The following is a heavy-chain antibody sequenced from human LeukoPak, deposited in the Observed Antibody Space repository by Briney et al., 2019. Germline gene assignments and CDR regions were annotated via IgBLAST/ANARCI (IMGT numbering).Heavy chain of an antibody. Sequence: GGSLRLSCAASGFTFSNAWMSWVRQAPGKALECVGRIKSKTDGGTTDYAAPVKGRLTISRDDSKNTLCLQMNSLKTEDTAVYYCTASVTTPAFDIWGQGTMVTVSS. CDR2: IKSKTDGGTT. CDR1: GFTFSNAW. V-gene: IGHV3-15*01. D-gene: IGHD4-17*01. J-gene: IGHJ3*02. CDR3: TASVTTPAFDI.